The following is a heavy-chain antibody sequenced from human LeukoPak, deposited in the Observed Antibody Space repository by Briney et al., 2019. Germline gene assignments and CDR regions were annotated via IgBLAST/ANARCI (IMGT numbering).Heavy chain of an antibody. CDR3: ARAVAGMSPLNY. CDR2: IYYSGST. V-gene: IGHV4-59*01. D-gene: IGHD6-19*01. J-gene: IGHJ4*02. Sequence: PSETLSLSCTVSGGSISSYYWSWVRQPPGKGLEWIGYIYYSGSTNYNPSLRSRVTISVDTSKNQFSLKLSSVTAADTAVYYCARAVAGMSPLNYWGQGTLVTVSS. CDR1: GGSISSYY.